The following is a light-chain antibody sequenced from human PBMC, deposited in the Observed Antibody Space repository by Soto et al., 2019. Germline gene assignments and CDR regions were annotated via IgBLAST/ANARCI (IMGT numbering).Light chain of an antibody. Sequence: QSALTQPPSASGSPGQSVTISCTGTSSDVGGYDYVSWYQRHPGKAPKLMIYEVFKRPSGVPDRFSASKSGNTASLTVSGLQAEDEADYYFSSYSGSNNLVFGGGTKVTVL. CDR3: SSYSGSNNLV. CDR1: SSDVGGYDY. J-gene: IGLJ2*01. V-gene: IGLV2-8*01. CDR2: EVF.